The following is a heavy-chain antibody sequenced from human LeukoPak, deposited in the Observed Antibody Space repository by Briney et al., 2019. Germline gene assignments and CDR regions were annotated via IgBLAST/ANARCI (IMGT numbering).Heavy chain of an antibody. Sequence: GGSLRLSCAASGFTVSSNYMSWVRQAPGKGLEWVSVIYSGGSTYYADSVKGRFTISRDNSKNTLYLQMNSLRAEDTAVYYCARGRSMVRGVISAFDIWGQGTMVTVSS. CDR2: IYSGGST. V-gene: IGHV3-53*01. CDR1: GFTVSSNY. CDR3: ARGRSMVRGVISAFDI. D-gene: IGHD3-10*01. J-gene: IGHJ3*02.